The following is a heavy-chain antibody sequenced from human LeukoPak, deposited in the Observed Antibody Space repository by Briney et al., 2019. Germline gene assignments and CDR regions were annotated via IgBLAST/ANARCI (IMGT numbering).Heavy chain of an antibody. CDR3: AKDPGKHPYYYMDV. CDR1: GFTFSSYA. CDR2: ISGSGGST. D-gene: IGHD3-10*01. J-gene: IGHJ6*03. Sequence: GGSLRLSCAASGFTFSSYAMSWVRQAPGKGLEWVSAISGSGGSTYHADSVKGRFSISRDNSKNTLSLQMNSLRAEDTAVYYCAKDPGKHPYYYMDVWGRGTAVTVSS. V-gene: IGHV3-23*01.